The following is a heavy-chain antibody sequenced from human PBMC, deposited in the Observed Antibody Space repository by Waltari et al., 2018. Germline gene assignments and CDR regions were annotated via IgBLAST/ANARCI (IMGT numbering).Heavy chain of an antibody. CDR1: GSISSTTYS. CDR2: MSSSGHT. V-gene: IGHV4-39*01. D-gene: IGHD1-26*01. Sequence: QLQLQESGPGLVKPSETLSLTCPVSGSISSTTYSWGWIRQPPGKGLEWIGSMSSSGHTYYNPSLKSRVTISVDTSKNQFSLRLSSVTAADTAVYYCARRSRGSGSYAFGAFDIWGQGTMVIVSS. CDR3: ARRSRGSGSYAFGAFDI. J-gene: IGHJ3*02.